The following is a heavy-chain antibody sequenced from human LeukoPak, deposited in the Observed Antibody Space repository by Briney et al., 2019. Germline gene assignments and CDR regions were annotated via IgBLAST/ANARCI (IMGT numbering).Heavy chain of an antibody. CDR3: AKDLPPYSAGALDAFDI. J-gene: IGHJ3*02. CDR1: GFTFSSYA. CDR2: ISGSGGST. Sequence: QAGGSLRLSCAASGFTFSSYAMSWVRQAPGKGLEWVSAISGSGGSTYYADSVKGRFTISRDNSKNTLYLQMNSLRAEDTAVYYCAKDLPPYSAGALDAFDIWGQGTMVTVSS. V-gene: IGHV3-23*01. D-gene: IGHD6-13*01.